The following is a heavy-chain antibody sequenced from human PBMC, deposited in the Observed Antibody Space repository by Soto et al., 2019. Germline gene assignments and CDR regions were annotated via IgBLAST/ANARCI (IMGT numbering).Heavy chain of an antibody. J-gene: IGHJ6*02. Sequence: QVQLVQSGAEVKKPGSSVKVSCKASGGTFSSYAISWVRQAPGQGLEWMGGIIPISGTANYAQKFQGRVTMTADESTSAAYMELSSLRSEDTGVYYCARSQGSSTSLEIYYYYYYGMDVWGQGTTVTVSS. V-gene: IGHV1-69*01. CDR2: IIPISGTA. D-gene: IGHD2-2*01. CDR3: ARSQGSSTSLEIYYYYYYGMDV. CDR1: GGTFSSYA.